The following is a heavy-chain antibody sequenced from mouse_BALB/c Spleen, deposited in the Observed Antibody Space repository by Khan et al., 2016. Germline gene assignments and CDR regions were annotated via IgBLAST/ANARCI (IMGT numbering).Heavy chain of an antibody. V-gene: IGHV14-3*02. J-gene: IGHJ1*01. CDR3: SRWGLPIYCYFDV. Sequence: EVQLQESGAELVKPGASVKLSCTTSGFTIKDTYMHWVKQRPEQGLEWIGRIDHANGNTKYDPMFQGKATIPADQYSNTAHLQLSSLTSEDTAVYYCSRWGLPIYCYFDVGGAVTTVTVSS. CDR2: IDHANGNT. CDR1: GFTIKDTY. D-gene: IGHD2-2*01.